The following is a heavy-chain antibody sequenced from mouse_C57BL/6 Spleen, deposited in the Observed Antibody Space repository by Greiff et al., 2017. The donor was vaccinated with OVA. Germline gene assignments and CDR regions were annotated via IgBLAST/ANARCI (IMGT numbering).Heavy chain of an antibody. Sequence: VQLQQPGAELVKPGASVKMSCKASGYTFTSYWITWVKQRPGQGLEWIGDIYPGSGSTNYNEKFKSKATLTADTSSSTAYMQLSSLTSEDSAVYYCARTTTVEDYWGQGTTLTVSS. J-gene: IGHJ2*01. CDR2: IYPGSGST. CDR3: ARTTTVEDY. CDR1: GYTFTSYW. D-gene: IGHD1-1*01. V-gene: IGHV1-55*01.